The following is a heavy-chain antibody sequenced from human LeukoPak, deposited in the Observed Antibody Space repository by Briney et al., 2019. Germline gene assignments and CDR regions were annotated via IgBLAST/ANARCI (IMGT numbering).Heavy chain of an antibody. CDR2: IYSGGST. V-gene: IGHV3-53*01. CDR3: ARSSSGWSFDY. D-gene: IGHD6-19*01. J-gene: IGHJ4*02. Sequence: GSLRLSCAASGFSVSSNYMSWVRQAPGKGLEWVSVIYSGGSTYYADSVKGRFTISRDNSKNTLYLQMNSLRAEDTAVYYCARSSSGWSFDYWGQGTLVTVSS. CDR1: GFSVSSNY.